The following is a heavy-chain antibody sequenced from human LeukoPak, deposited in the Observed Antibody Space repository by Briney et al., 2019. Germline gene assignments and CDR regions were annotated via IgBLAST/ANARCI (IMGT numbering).Heavy chain of an antibody. Sequence: PSETLSLTCTVSGGSISSYYWSWIRQPPGKGLEWIGYTYYSGSTNYNPSLKSRVTISVDTSKNQFSLKLSSVTAADTAVYYCARSRDGYNLDYWGQGTLVTVSS. V-gene: IGHV4-59*01. CDR2: TYYSGST. CDR1: GGSISSYY. CDR3: ARSRDGYNLDY. J-gene: IGHJ4*02. D-gene: IGHD5-24*01.